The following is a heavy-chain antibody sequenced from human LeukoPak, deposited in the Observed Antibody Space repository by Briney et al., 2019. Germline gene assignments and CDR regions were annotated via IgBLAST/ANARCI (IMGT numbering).Heavy chain of an antibody. V-gene: IGHV1-2*02. CDR2: INPNSGVT. J-gene: IGHJ4*02. D-gene: IGHD6-6*01. CDR3: AREEAVPDY. Sequence: ASVKVSCTASGYTFTGYYIHWVRQAPGQGLEWMGWINPNSGVTNYAQKFQGRVTMTRDTSISTAYIDLSRLRSDDTAVYYCAREEAVPDYWGQGTLVTVSS. CDR1: GYTFTGYY.